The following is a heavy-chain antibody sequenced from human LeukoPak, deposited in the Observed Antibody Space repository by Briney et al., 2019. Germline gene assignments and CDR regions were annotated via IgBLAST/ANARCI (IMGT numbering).Heavy chain of an antibody. CDR3: ARQYSNYVGSEYYFDY. D-gene: IGHD4-11*01. Sequence: GGSLRLSCAVTGLTFSDYWMTWVRQAPGKGLEWVATIKPDGSDEYYVDSVKGRFTISRDNAKNSLYLQMNSLRAEDTAVYYCARQYSNYVGSEYYFDYWGQGTLVTVSS. CDR2: IKPDGSDE. V-gene: IGHV3-7*01. CDR1: GLTFSDYW. J-gene: IGHJ4*02.